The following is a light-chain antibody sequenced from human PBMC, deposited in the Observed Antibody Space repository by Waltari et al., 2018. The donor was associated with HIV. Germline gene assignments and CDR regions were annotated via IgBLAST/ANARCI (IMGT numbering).Light chain of an antibody. J-gene: IGLJ2*01. Sequence: QSVLTQPPSVSGTPGQRVTIPCHGRRSNIGAGYDVHWYQQLPRTAPKLLIYGNSNRPSGVPDRFSGSKSGTSASLAITGLQAEDEADYYCQSYDSSLSAPVVFGGGTKLTVL. V-gene: IGLV1-40*01. CDR1: RSNIGAGYD. CDR3: QSYDSSLSAPVV. CDR2: GNS.